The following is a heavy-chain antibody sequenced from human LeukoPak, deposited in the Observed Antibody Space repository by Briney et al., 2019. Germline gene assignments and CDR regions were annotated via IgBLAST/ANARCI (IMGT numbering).Heavy chain of an antibody. J-gene: IGHJ4*02. V-gene: IGHV3-11*01. CDR3: ARVLVWFGELPHFDY. D-gene: IGHD3-10*01. CDR1: GFTFSDYY. CDR2: ISSSGSTI. Sequence: GGPLRLSCAASGFTFSDYYMSWIRQAPGKGLEWVSYISSSGSTIYYADSVKGRFTISRDNAKNSLYLQMNSLRAEDTAVYYCARVLVWFGELPHFDYWGQGTLVTVSS.